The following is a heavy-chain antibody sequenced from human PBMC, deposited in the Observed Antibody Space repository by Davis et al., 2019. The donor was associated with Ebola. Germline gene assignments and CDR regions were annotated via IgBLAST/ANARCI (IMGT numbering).Heavy chain of an antibody. Sequence: GGSLRLSCAASGFTFSSYAMTWVRQAPGKGLEWVSAITGSGGSTYYADSVKGRFTISRDNSKKTLYLQMNSLRDEDTAVYYCARRYSYGSFSYWYFDLWGRGTLVTVSS. CDR3: ARRYSYGSFSYWYFDL. V-gene: IGHV3-23*01. J-gene: IGHJ2*01. CDR2: ITGSGGST. CDR1: GFTFSSYA. D-gene: IGHD5-18*01.